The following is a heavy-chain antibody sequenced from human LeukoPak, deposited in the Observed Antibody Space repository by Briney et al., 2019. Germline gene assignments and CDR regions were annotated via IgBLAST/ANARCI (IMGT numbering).Heavy chain of an antibody. Sequence: ASVKVSCKASGGTFSSYAISWVRQAPGQGLEWMGRIIPILGIANYARKFQGRVTITADKSTSTAYMELSSLRSEDTAVYYCARDPSLRLGELSFSYYFDYWGQGTLVTVSS. CDR2: IIPILGIA. J-gene: IGHJ4*02. D-gene: IGHD3-16*02. V-gene: IGHV1-69*04. CDR1: GGTFSSYA. CDR3: ARDPSLRLGELSFSYYFDY.